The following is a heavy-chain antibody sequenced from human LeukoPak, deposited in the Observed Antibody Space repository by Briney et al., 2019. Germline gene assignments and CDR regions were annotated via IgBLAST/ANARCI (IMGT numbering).Heavy chain of an antibody. Sequence: ASVTVSCKASGYTFTGYYMHWVRQAPGPGLEWMGWINPNIGGTNYAQKFQGRVTRTRDTSISTASMQLNSLRSDDPALDYGSRDMKVYDILTGYYSLGLFDYWGQGTLVSVFS. V-gene: IGHV1-2*02. CDR2: INPNIGGT. CDR3: SRDMKVYDILTGYYSLGLFDY. D-gene: IGHD3-9*01. J-gene: IGHJ4*02. CDR1: GYTFTGYY.